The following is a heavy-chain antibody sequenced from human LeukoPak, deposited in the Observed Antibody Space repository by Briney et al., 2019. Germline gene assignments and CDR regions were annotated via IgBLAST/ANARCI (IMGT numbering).Heavy chain of an antibody. D-gene: IGHD3-16*01. V-gene: IGHV3-30-3*01. CDR2: VSYDGSNK. CDR3: ARDLGELENYYYGMDV. J-gene: IGHJ6*02. Sequence: GGSLRLSCAASGFTFSSCAMHWVRQAPGKGLGWVAVVSYDGSNKYYADSVKGRFTISRDNSKNTLYLQMNSLRAEDTAVYYCARDLGELENYYYGMDVWGQGTTVTVSS. CDR1: GFTFSSCA.